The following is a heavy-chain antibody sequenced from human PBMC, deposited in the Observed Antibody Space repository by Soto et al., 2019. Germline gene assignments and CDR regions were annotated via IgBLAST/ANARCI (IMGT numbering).Heavy chain of an antibody. V-gene: IGHV5-51*01. CDR3: ARHNTVDYGSGSYEDAFDS. CDR1: GYSFTSYW. J-gene: IGHJ3*02. D-gene: IGHD3-10*01. Sequence: PGESLKISCKGSGYSFTSYWIGWVRQMPGKGLEWMGIIYPGDSDTRYSPSFQGQVTISADKSISTAYLQWSSLKASDTAMYYCARHNTVDYGSGSYEDAFDSWGQGTMVTVSS. CDR2: IYPGDSDT.